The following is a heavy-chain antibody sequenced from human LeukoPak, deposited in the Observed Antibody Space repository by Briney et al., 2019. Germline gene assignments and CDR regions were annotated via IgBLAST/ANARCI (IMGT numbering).Heavy chain of an antibody. Sequence: GGSLRLSCAASGFTFSSYWMHWVRQAPGKGLVWVSRIKSDGSITTYADSVKGRFTISRDNAKNTLYLQMNSLRAEDTAVYYCALQLSNGDYLVTPVPYYFDYWGQGTLVTVSS. CDR3: ALQLSNGDYLVTPVPYYFDY. CDR1: GFTFSSYW. D-gene: IGHD4-17*01. J-gene: IGHJ4*02. CDR2: IKSDGSIT. V-gene: IGHV3-74*01.